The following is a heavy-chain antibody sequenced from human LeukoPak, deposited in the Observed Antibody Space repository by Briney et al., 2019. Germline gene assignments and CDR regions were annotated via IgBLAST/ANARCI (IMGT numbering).Heavy chain of an antibody. CDR1: GYTFTDYY. CDR2: VDPEDGET. J-gene: IGHJ4*02. CDR3: AISMVRGVIHPN. Sequence: GASVKVSCKVSGYTFTDYYMHWVQQAPGKGLEWMGLVDPEDGETIYAEKFQGRVAITADTSTDTAYMELSSLRSEDTAVYYCAISMVRGVIHPNWGQGTLVTVSS. V-gene: IGHV1-69-2*01. D-gene: IGHD3-10*01.